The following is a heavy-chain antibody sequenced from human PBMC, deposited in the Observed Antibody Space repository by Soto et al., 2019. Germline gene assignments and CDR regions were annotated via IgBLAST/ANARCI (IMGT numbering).Heavy chain of an antibody. CDR2: INPSGGST. Sequence: QVQLVQSGAEVKKPGASVKVSCKASGYTFTSYYMHWVRQAPGQGLEWMGIINPSGGSTSYAQKFQGRVTMTRDTSTSTVYMELSSLRSEDTAVYYCARKAVGYCSSTSCYAGAFDIWGQGTMVTVSS. CDR1: GYTFTSYY. D-gene: IGHD2-2*01. J-gene: IGHJ3*02. V-gene: IGHV1-46*03. CDR3: ARKAVGYCSSTSCYAGAFDI.